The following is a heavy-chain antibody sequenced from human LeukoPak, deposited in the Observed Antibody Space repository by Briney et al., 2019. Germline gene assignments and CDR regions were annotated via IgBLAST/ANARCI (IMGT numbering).Heavy chain of an antibody. CDR3: ATDWAGTYYFDY. CDR1: GYTLTELS. V-gene: IGHV1-24*01. CDR2: FDPEDGET. D-gene: IGHD6-19*01. Sequence: ASVKVSCKVSGYTLTELSMHWVRQAPGKGPEWMGGFDPEDGETIYAQKFQGRVTMTEDTSTDTAYMELSSLRSEDTAVYYCATDWAGTYYFDYWGQGTLVTVSS. J-gene: IGHJ4*02.